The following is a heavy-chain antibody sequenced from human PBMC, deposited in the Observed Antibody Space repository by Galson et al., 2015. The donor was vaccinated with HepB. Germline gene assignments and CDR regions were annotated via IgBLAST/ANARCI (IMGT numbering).Heavy chain of an antibody. Sequence: CAISGDSVSSNSAAWYWIRQSPSRGLEWLGRTYYRAQWYNDYAVSVRGRITINPDTSKNQFSLHLNFVTPEDTAVYYCARVAGTIYYYGMDVWGQGTTVTVSS. CDR2: TYYRAQWYN. CDR3: ARVAGTIYYYGMDV. D-gene: IGHD2-15*01. V-gene: IGHV6-1*01. CDR1: GDSVSSNSAA. J-gene: IGHJ6*02.